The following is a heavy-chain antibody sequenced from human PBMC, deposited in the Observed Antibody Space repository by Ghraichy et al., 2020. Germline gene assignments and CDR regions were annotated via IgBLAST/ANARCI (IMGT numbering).Heavy chain of an antibody. CDR1: GGSFSGYY. D-gene: IGHD3-22*01. CDR3: ASRQLRSYDSSGYNDDP. J-gene: IGHJ5*02. Sequence: SETLSLTCAVYGGSFSGYYWSWIRQPPGKGLEWIGEINHSGSTNYNPSLKSRVTISVDTSKNQFSLKLSSVTAADTAVYYCASRQLRSYDSSGYNDDPWGQGTLVTVSS. V-gene: IGHV4-34*01. CDR2: INHSGST.